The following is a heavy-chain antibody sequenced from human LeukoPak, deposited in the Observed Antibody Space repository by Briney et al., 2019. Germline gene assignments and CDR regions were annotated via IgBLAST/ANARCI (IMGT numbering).Heavy chain of an antibody. Sequence: GGSLRLSCAVSGFTISSCSFNWGRQAPGKGLVWVSRINSDGSNTSSADSVKGRFTISRDNATNTLYLQMNSLRAEETALYYCARGPSENIAVAASVWGQGTLVSAS. CDR1: GFTISSCS. CDR3: ARGPSENIAVAASV. J-gene: IGHJ4*02. D-gene: IGHD6-19*01. V-gene: IGHV3-74*01. CDR2: INSDGSNT.